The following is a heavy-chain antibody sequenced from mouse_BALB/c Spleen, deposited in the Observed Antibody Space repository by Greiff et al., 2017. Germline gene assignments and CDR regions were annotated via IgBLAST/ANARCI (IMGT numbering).Heavy chain of an antibody. V-gene: IGHV5-12-1*01. D-gene: IGHD1-1*01. J-gene: IGHJ4*01. Sequence: EVKVVESGGGLVKPGGSLKLSCAASGFAFSSYDMSWVRQTPEKRLEWVAYISSGGGSTYYPDTVKGRFTISRDNAKNTLYLQMSSLKSEDTAMYYCARGRTVEGGGAMDYWGQGTSVTVSS. CDR3: ARGRTVEGGGAMDY. CDR2: ISSGGGST. CDR1: GFAFSSYD.